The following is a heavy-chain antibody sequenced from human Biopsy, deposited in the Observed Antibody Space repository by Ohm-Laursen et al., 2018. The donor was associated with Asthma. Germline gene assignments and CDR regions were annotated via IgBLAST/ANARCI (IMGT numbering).Heavy chain of an antibody. D-gene: IGHD6-19*01. J-gene: IGHJ6*02. CDR3: ARCQVGYSSGWSLLLKKIYYSGMDV. Sequence: ASSAKVSCKAPGGTLSNFAISWVRQAPGQGLEWLGGIMTVFGTTNYAQKFQGRVTITADESTSTAYMEVTSLRSEDTAIYYCARCQVGYSSGWSLLLKKIYYSGMDVWGQGTAVTVSS. V-gene: IGHV1-69*01. CDR1: GGTLSNFA. CDR2: IMTVFGTT.